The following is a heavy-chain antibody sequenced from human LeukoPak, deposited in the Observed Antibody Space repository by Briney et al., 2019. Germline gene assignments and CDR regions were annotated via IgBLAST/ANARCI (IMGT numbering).Heavy chain of an antibody. D-gene: IGHD3-9*01. V-gene: IGHV4-59*01. CDR1: GGSISSYY. CDR2: IYYSGST. CDR3: AATGGYFDWFFDAFDI. J-gene: IGHJ3*02. Sequence: PSETLSLTCTVSGGSISSYYWSWIRQPPGKGLEWIGYIYYSGSTNYNPSLKSRVTISVDTSKNQFSLKLSSVTAADTAVYYCAATGGYFDWFFDAFDIWGQGTMVTVSS.